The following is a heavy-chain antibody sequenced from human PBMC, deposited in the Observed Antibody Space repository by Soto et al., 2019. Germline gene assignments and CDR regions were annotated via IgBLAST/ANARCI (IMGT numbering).Heavy chain of an antibody. Sequence: GGSLRLSCAASGFSFSNCWMHWVRQAPGMGLVWVSHMNSDGSSTTYADSVKGRFTISRDNAKNTLYLQMNSLRAEDTAVYYGARAIGCYGIDVWGQGTTVTVSS. D-gene: IGHD3-22*01. CDR2: MNSDGSST. CDR1: GFSFSNCW. J-gene: IGHJ6*02. V-gene: IGHV3-74*01. CDR3: ARAIGCYGIDV.